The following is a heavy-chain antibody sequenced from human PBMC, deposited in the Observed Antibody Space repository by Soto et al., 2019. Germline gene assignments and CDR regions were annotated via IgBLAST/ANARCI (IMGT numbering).Heavy chain of an antibody. V-gene: IGHV1-8*01. CDR1: GYTFTSND. CDR2: MKPNSGNT. J-gene: IGHJ4*02. CDR3: ARVDSYGDYVGD. Sequence: QVQLVQSGAEVKKPGASVKVSCKASGYTFTSNDINWVRQATGQGLEWMGWMKPNSGNTGYAQKFQGRVTMTRNTSISTAYMELSSLRSEDTAVYYCARVDSYGDYVGDWGQGTLVTVSS. D-gene: IGHD4-17*01.